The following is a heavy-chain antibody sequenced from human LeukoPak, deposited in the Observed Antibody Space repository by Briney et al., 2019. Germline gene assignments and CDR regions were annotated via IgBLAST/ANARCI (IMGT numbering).Heavy chain of an antibody. CDR2: INPNSGGT. CDR1: GYSFIAYY. V-gene: IGHV1-2*02. D-gene: IGHD6-19*01. J-gene: IGHJ4*02. Sequence: ASVKVSCKASGYSFIAYYIYWLRQAPGQGLEWMGWINPNSGGTNYAQKFQGRVTMNRDTSISTAYMELSRLRSDDTAVYYCARDRGYIAVAYNERAIFDYWGQGTLVTVSS. CDR3: ARDRGYIAVAYNERAIFDY.